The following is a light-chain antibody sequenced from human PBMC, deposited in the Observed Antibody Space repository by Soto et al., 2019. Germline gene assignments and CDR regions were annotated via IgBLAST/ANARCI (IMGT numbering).Light chain of an antibody. Sequence: EIVMTQSPDTLSVSPGERATLSCRASQSVSSNLAWYQQKPGQAPRLLIFGASTRATGIPARFSGSGSGTEFTLNISSLQSEDFAVYHCQQYNNWPYTFGQGTTLEIK. CDR3: QQYNNWPYT. J-gene: IGKJ2*01. CDR1: QSVSSN. V-gene: IGKV3-15*01. CDR2: GAS.